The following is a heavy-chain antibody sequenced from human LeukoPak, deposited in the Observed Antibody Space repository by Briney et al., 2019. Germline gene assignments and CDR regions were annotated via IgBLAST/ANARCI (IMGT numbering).Heavy chain of an antibody. D-gene: IGHD6-13*01. V-gene: IGHV3-23*01. Sequence: GGSLRLSCAASGFTFSSYAMTWVRQASGKGLEWVSAEGGSGTGTYYADSVKGRFTISRDNSKNTLYLHMNSLRAEDTAKYYCAKHNGAAAGVPYYFDSWGQGTLVTVSS. CDR3: AKHNGAAAGVPYYFDS. J-gene: IGHJ4*02. CDR2: EGGSGTGT. CDR1: GFTFSSYA.